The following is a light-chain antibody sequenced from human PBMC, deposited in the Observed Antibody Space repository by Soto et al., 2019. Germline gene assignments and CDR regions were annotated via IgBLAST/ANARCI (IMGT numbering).Light chain of an antibody. CDR2: EVT. Sequence: QSALTQPASVSGSPGQSITISCTGTSSDVGGYNSVSWYQQYPGRAPKLMIYEVTKRPSGVPDRFSGSKSGNTASLTVSGLQAEDEADYYCSSYAASNNFYFVFGGGTKLTVL. J-gene: IGLJ3*02. CDR1: SSDVGGYNS. CDR3: SSYAASNNFYFV. V-gene: IGLV2-8*01.